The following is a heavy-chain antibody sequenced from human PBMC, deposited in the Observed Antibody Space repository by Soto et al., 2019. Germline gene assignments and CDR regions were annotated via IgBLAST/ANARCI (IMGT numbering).Heavy chain of an antibody. D-gene: IGHD2-2*02. V-gene: IGHV3-53*01. CDR1: GFTVGNNY. CDR2: IYSGGST. J-gene: IGHJ4*02. CDR3: APYTSFDY. Sequence: PGCSLILSCAASGFTVGNNYMSWVRQAPGKGLEWVSLIYSGGSTFYADSVKGRFTISRDNSKNTLFLQMNSLRAEDTAVYFCAPYTSFDYWGQGTLVTVYS.